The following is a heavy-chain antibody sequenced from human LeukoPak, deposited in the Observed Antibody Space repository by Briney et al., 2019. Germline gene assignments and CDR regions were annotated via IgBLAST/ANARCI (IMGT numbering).Heavy chain of an antibody. V-gene: IGHV3-30*02. CDR3: ARDLGYCSSTSCYPDAFDI. D-gene: IGHD2-2*01. Sequence: GGSLRLSCAASGFTFSSYGMHWVRQAPGKGLEWVAFIRYDGSNKYYADSVKGRFTISRDNSKNTLYLQMNSLRAEDTAVYYCARDLGYCSSTSCYPDAFDIWGQGTMVTVSS. CDR2: IRYDGSNK. CDR1: GFTFSSYG. J-gene: IGHJ3*02.